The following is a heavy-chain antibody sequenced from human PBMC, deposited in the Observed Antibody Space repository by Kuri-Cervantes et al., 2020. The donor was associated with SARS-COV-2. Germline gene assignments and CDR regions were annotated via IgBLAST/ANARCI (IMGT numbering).Heavy chain of an antibody. D-gene: IGHD2-2*02. CDR2: LTSTEGLA. CDR3: AKDFYEYQLLYGPADAFDI. V-gene: IGHV3-23*01. J-gene: IGHJ3*02. CDR1: GFTFSDFA. Sequence: GGSLRLSCSASGFTFSDFAMTWVRQAPGKGLEWVSSLTSTEGLAHYADSVRGRFTISRDNSRNILFLQMSSLRVEDSAVYYCAKDFYEYQLLYGPADAFDIWGQGTMVTVSS.